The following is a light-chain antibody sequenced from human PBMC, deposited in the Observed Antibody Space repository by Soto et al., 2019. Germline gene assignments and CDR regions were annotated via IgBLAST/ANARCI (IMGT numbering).Light chain of an antibody. Sequence: DIQLTQSPSFLSASVGDRVTITCRTSQDISSYLAWYQQKPGKAPQLLISAASTLQSGVPSRFSGSGSGTEFTLTTSSLQPEDFATYYCQQLKSYPLSFGGGTKVE. CDR2: AAS. CDR3: QQLKSYPLS. V-gene: IGKV1-9*01. J-gene: IGKJ4*01. CDR1: QDISSY.